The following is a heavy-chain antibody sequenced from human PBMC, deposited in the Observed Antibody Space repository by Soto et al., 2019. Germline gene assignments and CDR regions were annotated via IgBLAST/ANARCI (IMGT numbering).Heavy chain of an antibody. D-gene: IGHD3-16*02. CDR1: GFTFTSYA. J-gene: IGHJ4*02. CDR2: ISYDGINE. CDR3: ARDRVRLGELSLIGYFDY. V-gene: IGHV3-30*15. Sequence: QVQLVESGGSVVQPGRSLRLSCEASGFTFTSYAIHWVRQAPGRGLEWVAVISYDGINEYYADSVKGRFTISRDNSKNTLFLQMSSLRVEDTAVYYCARDRVRLGELSLIGYFDYWGQGTLVTVSS.